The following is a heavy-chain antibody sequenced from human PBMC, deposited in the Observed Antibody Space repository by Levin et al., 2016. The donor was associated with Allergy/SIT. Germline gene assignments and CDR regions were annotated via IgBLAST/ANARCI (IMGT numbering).Heavy chain of an antibody. CDR3: ARLRGGVRGKFDAFDA. Sequence: GESLKISCAASGFTFSSYSMNWVRQAPGKGLEWVSYISSSSSTIYYADSVKGRFTISRDNAKNSLYLQMNSLRAEDTAVYHCARLRGGVRGKFDAFDAWGQGTMVTVSS. J-gene: IGHJ3*01. D-gene: IGHD3-10*01. CDR2: ISSSSSTI. CDR1: GFTFSSYS. V-gene: IGHV3-48*01.